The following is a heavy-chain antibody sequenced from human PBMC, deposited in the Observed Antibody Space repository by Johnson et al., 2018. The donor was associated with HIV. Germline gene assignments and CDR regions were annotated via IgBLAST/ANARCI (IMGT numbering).Heavy chain of an antibody. J-gene: IGHJ3*02. CDR3: AREFVGYNGFDI. CDR1: GFTFSSYG. D-gene: IGHD5-24*01. CDR2: IWYDGSNK. Sequence: LVESGGGVVQPGRSLRLSCAASGFTFSSYGMHWVRQAPGKGLEWVAVIWYDGSNKYYADSVKGRFTISRDNSKNTLYLQMNSLRAEDTAVYYCAREFVGYNGFDIWGQGTMVTVSS. V-gene: IGHV3-30*19.